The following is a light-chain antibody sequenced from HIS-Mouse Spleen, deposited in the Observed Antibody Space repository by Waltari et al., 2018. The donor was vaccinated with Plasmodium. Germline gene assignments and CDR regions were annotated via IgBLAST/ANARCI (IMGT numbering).Light chain of an antibody. CDR2: EDG. J-gene: IGLJ3*02. CDR1: ALPQNY. V-gene: IGLV3-10*01. Sequence: SYELTQPPSVSVSPGQTARITCSGDALPQNYSYWYQQKSGQAPVLVIYEDGKRPSGLPERFSGSSSGTMATLTISGAQVEDEADYYCYSTDSSGNHRVFGGGTKLTVL. CDR3: YSTDSSGNHRV.